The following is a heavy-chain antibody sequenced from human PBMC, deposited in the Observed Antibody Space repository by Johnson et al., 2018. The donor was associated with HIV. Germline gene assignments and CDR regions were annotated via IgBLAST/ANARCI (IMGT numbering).Heavy chain of an antibody. CDR2: ISYDGSNK. CDR1: GFTFSSYA. J-gene: IGHJ3*02. Sequence: QVQLVESGGGVVQPGRSLRLSCAASGFTFSSYAMHWVRQAPGKGLEWVAVISYDGSNKYYADSVKGRFTISRDNSKNTLYLQMNSLRAEDTAVYYCASEGDSRGMVFLDAFDIWGQGTMVTVSS. D-gene: IGHD3-22*01. CDR3: ASEGDSRGMVFLDAFDI. V-gene: IGHV3-30-3*01.